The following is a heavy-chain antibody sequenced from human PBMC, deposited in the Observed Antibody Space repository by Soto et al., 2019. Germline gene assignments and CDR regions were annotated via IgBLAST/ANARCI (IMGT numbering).Heavy chain of an antibody. CDR2: INAENGYT. J-gene: IGHJ5*02. CDR3: IRGKEVGVWFDP. D-gene: IGHD1-1*01. Sequence: ASVKVSCKASGYTFTHYAIHWVRQAPGQSLERMGWINAENGYTKYSQKFQGRVTITRDTSASTAYMELSGLRSNDTGLYYCIRGKEVGVWFDPWGQATLVTVSS. CDR1: GYTFTHYA. V-gene: IGHV1-3*01.